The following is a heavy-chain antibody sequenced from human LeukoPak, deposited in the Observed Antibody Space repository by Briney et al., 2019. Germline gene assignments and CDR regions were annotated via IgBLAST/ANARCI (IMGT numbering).Heavy chain of an antibody. CDR2: MNPNSGNT. CDR3: ARGKRLLWFGELLSGDY. CDR1: GYTFTSYD. V-gene: IGHV1-8*01. Sequence: ASVKVSCKASGYTFTSYDINWVRQATGQGLEWMGWMNPNSGNTGYAQKFQGRVTMTRNTSISTAYMELSSLRSEDTAVYYCARGKRLLWFGELLSGDYWGQGTLVAVSS. D-gene: IGHD3-10*01. J-gene: IGHJ4*02.